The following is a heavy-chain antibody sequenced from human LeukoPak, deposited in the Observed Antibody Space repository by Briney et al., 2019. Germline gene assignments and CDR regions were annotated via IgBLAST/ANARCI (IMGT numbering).Heavy chain of an antibody. CDR1: GGSISSGDYY. J-gene: IGHJ4*02. CDR3: ARAYGEYSGSCYWGFDFDY. V-gene: IGHV4-30-4*08. CDR2: IYYSGST. D-gene: IGHD1-26*01. Sequence: SETLSLTCTVSGGSISSGDYYWSWIRQPPGTGLEWIGYIYYSGSTYYNPSLKSRVTISVDTSKNQFSLKLSSVTAADTAVYYCARAYGEYSGSCYWGFDFDYWGQGTLVTVSS.